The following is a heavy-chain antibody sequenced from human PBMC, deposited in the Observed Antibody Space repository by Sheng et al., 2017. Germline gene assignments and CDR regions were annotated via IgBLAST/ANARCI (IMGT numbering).Heavy chain of an antibody. D-gene: IGHD6-19*01. Sequence: QVQLVESGGGVVQPGRSLRLSCAASGFTFSSYGMHWVRQAPGKGLEWVAVISYDGSNKYYADSVKGRFTISRDNSKNTLYLQMNSLRAEDTAVYYCAKLIAVAGWGQGTLVTVSS. CDR1: GFTFSSYG. CDR3: AKLIAVAG. J-gene: IGHJ4*02. V-gene: IGHV3-30*18. CDR2: ISYDGSNK.